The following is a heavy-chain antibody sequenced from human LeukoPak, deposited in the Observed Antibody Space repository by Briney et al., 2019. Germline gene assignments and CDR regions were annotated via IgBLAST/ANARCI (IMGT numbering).Heavy chain of an antibody. CDR2: IIPILGIA. CDR3: ARAVGFFDY. J-gene: IGHJ4*02. CDR1: GGTFSSYA. V-gene: IGHV1-69*04. Sequence: SVKVSCKASGGTFSSYAISWVRQAPGQGLEWMGRIIPILGIANYAQKFQGRVTITRDTSASTAYMELSSLRSEDTAVYYCARAVGFFDYWGQGTLVTVSS. D-gene: IGHD2-15*01.